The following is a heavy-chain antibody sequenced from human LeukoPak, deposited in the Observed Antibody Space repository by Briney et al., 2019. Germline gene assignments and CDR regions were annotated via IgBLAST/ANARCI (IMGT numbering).Heavy chain of an antibody. CDR3: ATKTGG. Sequence: GGSLRLSCAASGFTFSTYWMHWVCQTPGKGLEWVSRINPHGSSTDYADSVKGRFTISRDNAKNTLYLQMNSLRAEDTAVYYCATKTGGWGQGTLVTVSS. D-gene: IGHD3-10*01. J-gene: IGHJ4*02. CDR1: GFTFSTYW. CDR2: INPHGSST. V-gene: IGHV3-74*01.